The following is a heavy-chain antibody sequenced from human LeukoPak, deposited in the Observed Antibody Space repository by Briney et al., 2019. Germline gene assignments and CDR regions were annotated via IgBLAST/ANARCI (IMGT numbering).Heavy chain of an antibody. D-gene: IGHD2-21*01. J-gene: IGHJ3*02. CDR2: ISYDGSNK. CDR1: GFTFSSYA. CDR3: ARELWASPDVRIVNGYAFDI. V-gene: IGHV3-30*04. Sequence: TGGSLRLSCAASGFTFSSYAMHWVRQAPGKGLEWVAVISYDGSNKYYADSVKGRFTISRDNSKNTLYLQMNSLRAEDTAVYYCARELWASPDVRIVNGYAFDIWGQGTMVTVSS.